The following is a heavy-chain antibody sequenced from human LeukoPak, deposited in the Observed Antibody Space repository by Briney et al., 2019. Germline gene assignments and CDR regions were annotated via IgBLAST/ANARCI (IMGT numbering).Heavy chain of an antibody. CDR1: GYTFTSYG. CDR3: ARDSYLGYCSSTSCFGYYDFWSGYPNDY. J-gene: IGHJ4*02. CDR2: ISAYNGNT. Sequence: GASVKVSCKASGYTFTSYGISWVRQAPGQGLEWMGWISAYNGNTNYAQKLQGRVTMTTDTSTSTAYMELRSLRSDDTAVYYCARDSYLGYCSSTSCFGYYDFWSGYPNDYWGQGTLVTVSS. D-gene: IGHD2-2*01. V-gene: IGHV1-18*01.